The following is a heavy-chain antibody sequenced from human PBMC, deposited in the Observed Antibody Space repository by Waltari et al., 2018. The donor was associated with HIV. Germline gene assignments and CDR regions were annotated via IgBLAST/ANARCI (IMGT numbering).Heavy chain of an antibody. V-gene: IGHV3-21*01. CDR1: VFTFSSYS. Sequence: EVQLVESGGGLVKPGGSLRPSCPGSVFTFSSYSVNWVRQAPGKGLEWVSSITSGSYIYYADSVKGRFTISRDNAKNSLYLQMNSLRAEDTAVYYCARARKFDYWGQGTLVTVSS. J-gene: IGHJ4*02. CDR3: ARARKFDY. CDR2: ITSGSYI.